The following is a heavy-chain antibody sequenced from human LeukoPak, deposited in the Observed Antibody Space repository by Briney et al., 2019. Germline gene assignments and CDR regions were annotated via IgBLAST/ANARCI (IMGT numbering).Heavy chain of an antibody. J-gene: IGHJ2*01. D-gene: IGHD2-2*01. CDR1: GGSINSNDYN. CDR3: AREVVVVPAASLGWYFDL. Sequence: SETLSLTCTVSGGSINSNDYNWSWIRQPPGKGLEWIGYIYYSGSAYYNPSLKSRLTISVDTSKNQFSLRLTSVTAADTAVYYCAREVVVVPAASLGWYFDLWAVAPWSLSPQ. CDR2: IYYSGSA. V-gene: IGHV4-30-4*01.